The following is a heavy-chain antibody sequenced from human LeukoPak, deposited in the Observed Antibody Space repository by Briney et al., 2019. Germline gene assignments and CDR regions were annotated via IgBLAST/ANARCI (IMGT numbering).Heavy chain of an antibody. CDR2: ISSGASVI. Sequence: GGSLRLSCGASGFTFSSYEMSWVRLAPGKGLEWVSYISSGASVIKYADSVKGRFTVSRDNAKNSLYLQLNSLRAEDTAIYYCAREITDTPDAFDIWGQGTMVTVPS. D-gene: IGHD3-10*01. CDR3: AREITDTPDAFDI. J-gene: IGHJ3*02. CDR1: GFTFSSYE. V-gene: IGHV3-48*03.